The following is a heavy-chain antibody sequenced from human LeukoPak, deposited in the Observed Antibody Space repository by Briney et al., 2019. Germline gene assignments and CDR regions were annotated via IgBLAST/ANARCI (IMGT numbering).Heavy chain of an antibody. CDR2: IYYSGST. CDR3: ARDPYGDSSHAFDI. CDR1: GGSISSYY. J-gene: IGHJ3*02. V-gene: IGHV4-59*12. Sequence: KTSETLSLTCTVSGGSISSYYWSWIRQPPGKGLEWIGYIYYSGSTNYNPSLKSRVTISVDTSKNQFSLKLSSVTAADTAVYYCARDPYGDSSHAFDIWGQGTMVTVSS. D-gene: IGHD4-17*01.